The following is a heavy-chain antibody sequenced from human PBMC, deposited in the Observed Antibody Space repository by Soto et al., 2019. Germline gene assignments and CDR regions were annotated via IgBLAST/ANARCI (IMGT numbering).Heavy chain of an antibody. CDR1: GGSMSSSTNY. CDR2: LYYTGST. D-gene: IGHD2-8*02. J-gene: IGHJ5*02. CDR3: ARHPEYWAYGEPRWGGRVNWFDP. V-gene: IGHV4-39*01. Sequence: LQLQESGPGLVKPSETLSLTCTVSGGSMSSSTNYWGWIRQPPGKGLAWIGTLYYTGSTYSNPSLKSRVTISVDTSKNQFSLNLSSVTAADTAVYYCARHPEYWAYGEPRWGGRVNWFDPWGQGTLVTVSS.